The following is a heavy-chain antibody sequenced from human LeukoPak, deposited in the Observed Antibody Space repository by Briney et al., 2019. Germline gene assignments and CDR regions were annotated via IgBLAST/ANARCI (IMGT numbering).Heavy chain of an antibody. CDR2: IKSKTDGGTT. CDR3: AKRHYYDSSGYFFDY. Sequence: GGSLRLSCAASGFTFSNAWMSWVRQAPGKGLEWVGRIKSKTDGGTTDYAAPVKGRFTISRDDSKNTLYLQMNSLKTEDTAVYYCAKRHYYDSSGYFFDYWGQGTLVTVSS. D-gene: IGHD3-22*01. CDR1: GFTFSNAW. V-gene: IGHV3-15*01. J-gene: IGHJ4*02.